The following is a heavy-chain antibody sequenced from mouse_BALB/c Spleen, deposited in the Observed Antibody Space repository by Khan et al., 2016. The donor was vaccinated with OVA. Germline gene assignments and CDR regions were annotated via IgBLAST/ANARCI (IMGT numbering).Heavy chain of an antibody. D-gene: IGHD2-10*01. CDR3: ARPPYFSYVMGY. CDR1: GYTFTNYG. V-gene: IGHV9-3-1*01. Sequence: QIQLVQSGPELKKPGETVKISCKASGYTFTNYGMNWVKQAPGKGLKWMGWINTYTGEPTYADDFKGRFAFSLETSASTAYLQINNLQKEDTATYFCARPPYFSYVMGYWGQGTSVTVSS. J-gene: IGHJ4*01. CDR2: INTYTGEP.